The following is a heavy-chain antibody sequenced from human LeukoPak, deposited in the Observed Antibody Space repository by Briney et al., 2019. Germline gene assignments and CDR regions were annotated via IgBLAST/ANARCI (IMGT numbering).Heavy chain of an antibody. Sequence: GRSLRLSCAASGFTFSSYGMHWVRQAPGKGLEWVAVIWYDGSNKYYADSVKGRFTISRDNSKNTLYLQMYSLRAEDTAVYYCAKAYHYYDSSGDFDYWGQGTLVTVSS. CDR1: GFTFSSYG. CDR2: IWYDGSNK. CDR3: AKAYHYYDSSGDFDY. D-gene: IGHD3-22*01. J-gene: IGHJ4*02. V-gene: IGHV3-33*06.